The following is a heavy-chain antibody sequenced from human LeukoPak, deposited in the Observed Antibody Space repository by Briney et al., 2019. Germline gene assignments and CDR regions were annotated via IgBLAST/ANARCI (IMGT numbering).Heavy chain of an antibody. CDR2: IIPISGTT. Sequence: ASVKVSCKGSGYTFTGYYMHWVRQAPGQGLEWMGWIIPISGTTNYAQRLQGRVTVTSDTSISTVYMELSRLESDDTAVYYCVRDLMTTPTWDFDYWGQGTLVTVAS. D-gene: IGHD3-16*01. CDR3: VRDLMTTPTWDFDY. J-gene: IGHJ4*02. CDR1: GYTFTGYY. V-gene: IGHV1-2*02.